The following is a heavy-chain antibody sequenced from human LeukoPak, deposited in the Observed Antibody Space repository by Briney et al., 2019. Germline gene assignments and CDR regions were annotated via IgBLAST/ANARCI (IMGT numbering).Heavy chain of an antibody. D-gene: IGHD3-10*01. CDR1: GFTVSSNY. J-gene: IGHJ4*02. CDR2: IYSGGST. Sequence: GGSLRLSCAASGFTVSSNYMSWVRQAPGKGLEWVSVIYSGGSTYYADSVKGRFTISRDNSKNTLYLQMNSLRAEDTAVYYCARASYYYGSGSYNDYWGQGTLVTVSS. V-gene: IGHV3-66*01. CDR3: ARASYYYGSGSYNDY.